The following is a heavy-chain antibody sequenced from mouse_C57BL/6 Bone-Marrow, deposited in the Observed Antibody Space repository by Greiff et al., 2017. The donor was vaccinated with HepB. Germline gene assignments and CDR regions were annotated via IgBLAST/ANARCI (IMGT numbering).Heavy chain of an antibody. V-gene: IGHV1-64*01. Sequence: VKLMESGAELVKPGASVKLSCKASGYTFTSYWMHWVKQRPGQGLEWIGMIHPNSGSTNYNEKFKSKATLTVDKSSSTAYMQLSSLTSEDSAVYYCGLHYYGSSYDFDYWGQGTTLTVSS. J-gene: IGHJ2*01. CDR2: IHPNSGST. CDR1: GYTFTSYW. D-gene: IGHD1-1*01. CDR3: GLHYYGSSYDFDY.